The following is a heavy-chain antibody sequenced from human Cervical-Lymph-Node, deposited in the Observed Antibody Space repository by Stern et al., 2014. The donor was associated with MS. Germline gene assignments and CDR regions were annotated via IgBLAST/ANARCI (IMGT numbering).Heavy chain of an antibody. CDR1: GGPISTVGNY. V-gene: IGHV4-31*01. CDR3: ARSDRLWGSFDY. J-gene: IGHJ4*02. CDR2: SYHSEHT. Sequence: QVQLQESGPGLVQPSQTLCLTCTASGGPISTVGNYWTWLRPHPGKGLEWIVYSYHSEHTYSNPFLESLAYISVDTTKNQFSLKLTSVTAADTALYYCARSDRLWGSFDYWGQGTLVTVSS. D-gene: IGHD3-16*01.